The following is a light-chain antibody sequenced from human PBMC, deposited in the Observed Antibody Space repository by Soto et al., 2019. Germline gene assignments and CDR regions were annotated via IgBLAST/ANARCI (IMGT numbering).Light chain of an antibody. V-gene: IGKV3-20*01. CDR2: GAS. CDR1: HFVASGY. CDR3: QQYGRSPGT. J-gene: IGKJ1*01. Sequence: IVLTQSPCTLSLSPGESATLSCRASHFVASGYVAWYQQKPGQAPRLLIYGASSRATSIPDRFSGSGSGTDFTLTISRLVPDDIAVYYCQQYGRSPGTFGQGTQVDSK.